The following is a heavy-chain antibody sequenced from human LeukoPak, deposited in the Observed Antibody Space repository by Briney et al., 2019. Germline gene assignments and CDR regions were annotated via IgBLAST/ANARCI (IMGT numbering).Heavy chain of an antibody. CDR2: ISETGAGT. D-gene: IGHD6-19*01. V-gene: IGHV3-23*01. Sequence: PGGSLRPSCAASGFTFSSYGMSWVRQAPGKGLEWVSTISETGAGTHFADFVKGRFTISRDNSKNTLYLQMNSLRAEDTAVYYCAKRSSTDWHYFDHWGQGTLVTVSS. J-gene: IGHJ4*02. CDR1: GFTFSSYG. CDR3: AKRSSTDWHYFDH.